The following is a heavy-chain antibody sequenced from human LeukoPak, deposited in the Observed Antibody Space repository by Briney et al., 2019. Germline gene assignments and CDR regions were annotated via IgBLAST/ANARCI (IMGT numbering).Heavy chain of an antibody. V-gene: IGHV1-18*01. D-gene: IGHD5-12*01. Sequence: GASVTVSCKASGGTFSSYAISWVRQAPGQGLEWMGWISAYNGNTNYAQKLQGRVTMTTDTSTSTAYMELRSLRSDDTAVYYCARRAYSGYDSGDYWGQGTLVTVSS. CDR1: GGTFSSYA. CDR2: ISAYNGNT. CDR3: ARRAYSGYDSGDY. J-gene: IGHJ4*02.